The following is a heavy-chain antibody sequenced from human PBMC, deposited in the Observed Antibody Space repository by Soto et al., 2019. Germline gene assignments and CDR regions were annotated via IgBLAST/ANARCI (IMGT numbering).Heavy chain of an antibody. CDR3: AKDGTIFGVVDPNAFDI. J-gene: IGHJ3*02. D-gene: IGHD3-3*01. Sequence: PGGSLRLSCAASGFTFSSYAMSWVRQAPGKGLEWVSAISGSGGSTYYADSVKGRFTISRDNSKNTLYLQMNSLRAEDTAVYYCAKDGTIFGVVDPNAFDIWGQGTMVTVSS. CDR1: GFTFSSYA. V-gene: IGHV3-23*01. CDR2: ISGSGGST.